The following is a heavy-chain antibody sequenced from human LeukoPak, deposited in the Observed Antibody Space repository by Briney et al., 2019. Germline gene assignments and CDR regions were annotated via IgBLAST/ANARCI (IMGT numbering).Heavy chain of an antibody. CDR2: INHSGRT. D-gene: IGHD3-9*01. V-gene: IGHV4-34*01. CDR3: ARQMSHDEILTGYSRRPRFDS. Sequence: SETLSLTCAVYGGSFSGYYWSWIRQTPGKGLEWIAEINHSGRTNYNPSLKSRVTISVDTSKNQFSLQLSSVTVADTAVYYCARQMSHDEILTGYSRRPRFDSWGQGTLVTVSS. CDR1: GGSFSGYY. J-gene: IGHJ5*02.